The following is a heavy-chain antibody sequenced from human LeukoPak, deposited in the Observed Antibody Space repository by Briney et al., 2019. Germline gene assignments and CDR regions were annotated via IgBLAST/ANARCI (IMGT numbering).Heavy chain of an antibody. Sequence: GGSLRLSCEASGFTFSSYGIHWVRQAPGKGLEWVAVISYDGSSKFHADSVKGRFTISRDNLKNTLYLQMNSLRAEDSAVYYCAKLPFPSRMSYHYYGMDVWGQGTTVTVSS. D-gene: IGHD2-8*01. CDR1: GFTFSSYG. J-gene: IGHJ6*02. V-gene: IGHV3-30*18. CDR2: ISYDGSSK. CDR3: AKLPFPSRMSYHYYGMDV.